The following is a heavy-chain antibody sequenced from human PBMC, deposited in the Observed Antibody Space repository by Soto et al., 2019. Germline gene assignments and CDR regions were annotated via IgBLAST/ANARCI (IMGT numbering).Heavy chain of an antibody. V-gene: IGHV3-48*03. D-gene: IGHD3-10*01. CDR2: ISSSESTA. J-gene: IGHJ4*02. CDR1: GVTFSRFE. Sequence: GGSLRLSCAASGVTFSRFELHWVRQAPGKGLEWISYISSSESTAYYASSVEGRFTISRDNANNSVYLQMDSLRAEDTALYYCTRAAWFPYLSFYWGQGALVTVSS. CDR3: TRAAWFPYLSFY.